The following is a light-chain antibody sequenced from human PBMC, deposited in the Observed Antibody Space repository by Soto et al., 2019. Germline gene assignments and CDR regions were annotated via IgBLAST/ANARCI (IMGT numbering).Light chain of an antibody. V-gene: IGKV3-15*01. J-gene: IGKJ1*01. CDR3: QQYDNWPWT. CDR1: QSVSNN. Sequence: EIFMTQSPSTLSVSPGESATLSCRASQSVSNNLTWYQQKPGQPPRLLIYGASTRATGVPGRFSGSGSGTDFTLTISSLQSEDFEVYYCQQYDNWPWTFGQGTKVDIK. CDR2: GAS.